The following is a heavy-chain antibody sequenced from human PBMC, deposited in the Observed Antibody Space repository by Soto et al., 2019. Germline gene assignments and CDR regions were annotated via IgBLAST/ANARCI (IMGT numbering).Heavy chain of an antibody. CDR2: ISYDGSNK. Sequence: GGSLRLSCAASGFTFSSYGMHWVRQAPGKGLEWVAVISYDGSNKYYADSVKGRFTISRDNSKNTLYLQMNSLRAEDTAVYYCAKDPSQLYSSMDVWGQGTTVTVSS. D-gene: IGHD1-1*01. V-gene: IGHV3-30*18. CDR1: GFTFSSYG. CDR3: AKDPSQLYSSMDV. J-gene: IGHJ6*02.